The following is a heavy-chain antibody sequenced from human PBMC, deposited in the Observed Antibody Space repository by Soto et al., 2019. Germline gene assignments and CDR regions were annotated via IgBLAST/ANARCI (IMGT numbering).Heavy chain of an antibody. CDR3: ARDSPPIAS. Sequence: QVQLVQSGAEVKKPGASVKVSCRASGYTLTRDSISWVRQAPGQGLEWMGWISAYNGNTNYAQKLQGRVTMTTDTSTSTANMELRSLRSDDTAVYYCARDSPPIASWGQGTLVTVSS. J-gene: IGHJ5*02. V-gene: IGHV1-18*01. CDR1: GYTLTRDS. D-gene: IGHD3-3*02. CDR2: ISAYNGNT.